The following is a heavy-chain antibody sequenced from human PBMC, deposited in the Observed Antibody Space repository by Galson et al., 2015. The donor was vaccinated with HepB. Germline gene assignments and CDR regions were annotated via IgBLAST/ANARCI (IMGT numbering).Heavy chain of an antibody. J-gene: IGHJ5*02. CDR1: GFTFINYA. CDR3: AKERPSAWRAAETYNWFGP. Sequence: SLRLSCAASGFTFINYAMTWVRQAPGKGLDWVSTIGGGGSDTYYADSVKRRFTISRDNSKNTVFLQMNSLRVEDTAVYHCAKERPSAWRAAETYNWFGPWGQGTLVTVSS. CDR2: IGGGGSDT. V-gene: IGHV3-23*01. D-gene: IGHD1-14*01.